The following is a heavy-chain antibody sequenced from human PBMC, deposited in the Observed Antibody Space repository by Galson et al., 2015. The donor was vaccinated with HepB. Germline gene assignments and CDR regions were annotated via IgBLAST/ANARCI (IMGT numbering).Heavy chain of an antibody. CDR2: IYSSGST. J-gene: IGHJ4*02. CDR3: ARRTTIYDDWGISYNGPSFDY. Sequence: TLSLTCSVSGASIGSGGYSWSWIRQPTGKGLEWIGFIYSSGSTNYNPSLKSRVTISVDTSKNQFSLKLNSVTAADTAVYYCARRTTIYDDWGISYNGPSFDYWGQGILVTVSS. V-gene: IGHV4-30-4*07. D-gene: IGHD3-16*01. CDR1: GASIGSGGYS.